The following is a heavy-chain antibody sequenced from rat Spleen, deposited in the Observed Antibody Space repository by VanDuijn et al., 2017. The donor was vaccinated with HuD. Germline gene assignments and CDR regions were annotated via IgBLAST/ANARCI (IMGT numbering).Heavy chain of an antibody. CDR1: GFTFSDYG. CDR2: ISSHSGTI. D-gene: IGHD1-7*01. CDR3: TREVLRDVMDA. V-gene: IGHV5-31*01. Sequence: EVRLVESGGGLVQPGRSLKLSCAASGFTFSDYGMNWIRQAPGKGLEWVAYISSHSGTIYYADTVKGRFTISRDNAESTLHLQMNSLRSEDTATYYCTREVLRDVMDAWGQGASVTVSS. J-gene: IGHJ4*01.